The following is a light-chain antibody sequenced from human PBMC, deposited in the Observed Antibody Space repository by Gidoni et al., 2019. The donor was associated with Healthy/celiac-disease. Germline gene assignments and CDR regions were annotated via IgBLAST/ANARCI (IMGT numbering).Light chain of an antibody. Sequence: EIVLTQSPGTLSLSPGERATLSCRASQSVSSNYLAWYQQKPGQAPRLLIYGASSRATGIPDRFSGSGSGTDFTRTISRLEPEDCAVYYCQQYGSSPLTFGGGTKVEIK. J-gene: IGKJ4*01. V-gene: IGKV3-20*01. CDR1: QSVSSNY. CDR3: QQYGSSPLT. CDR2: GAS.